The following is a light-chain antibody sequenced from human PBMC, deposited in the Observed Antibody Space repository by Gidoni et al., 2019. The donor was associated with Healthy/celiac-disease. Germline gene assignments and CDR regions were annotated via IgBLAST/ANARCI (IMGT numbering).Light chain of an antibody. V-gene: IGLV2-14*04. CDR1: SSDVGGYNY. CDR3: SSYTSSSSRV. Sequence: GSPGQSITISCTGTSSDVGGYNYVSWYQQHPGKAPKLMIYDVSNRPSGVSNRFSGSKSGNTASLTISGLQAEDEADYYCSSYTSSSSRVFGGGTKLTVL. CDR2: DVS. J-gene: IGLJ3*02.